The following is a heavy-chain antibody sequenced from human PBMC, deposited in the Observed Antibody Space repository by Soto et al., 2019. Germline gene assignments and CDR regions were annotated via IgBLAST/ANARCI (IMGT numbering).Heavy chain of an antibody. CDR3: ARVPHSSGYYYVDY. V-gene: IGHV4-31*03. CDR2: IYYSGST. Sequence: SETLSLTCTDSGGSISSGGYYWSWIRQHPGKGLEWIGYIYYSGSTYYNPSLKSRVTISVDTSKNQFSLKLSSVTAADTAVYYCARVPHSSGYYYVDYWGQGTLVTVSS. CDR1: GGSISSGGYY. J-gene: IGHJ4*02. D-gene: IGHD3-22*01.